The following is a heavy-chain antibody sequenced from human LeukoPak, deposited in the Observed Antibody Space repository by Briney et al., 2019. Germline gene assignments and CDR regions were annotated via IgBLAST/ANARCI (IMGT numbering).Heavy chain of an antibody. Sequence: ASETLSLTCTVSGGSISSSSYYWGWIRQPPGKGLEWIGSIYYSGSTYYNPSLKSGVTISVDTSKKQFSLKLSSVTAADTAVYYCARRLRDGYNQIDSDYWGQGTLVTVSS. CDR3: ARRLRDGYNQIDSDY. V-gene: IGHV4-39*01. J-gene: IGHJ4*02. D-gene: IGHD5-24*01. CDR1: GGSISSSSYY. CDR2: IYYSGST.